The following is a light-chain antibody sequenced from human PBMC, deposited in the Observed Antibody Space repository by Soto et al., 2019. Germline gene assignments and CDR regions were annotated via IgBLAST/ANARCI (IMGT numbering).Light chain of an antibody. V-gene: IGKV1-6*01. CDR3: LQDYTYPRT. CDR2: ASS. CDR1: QGIRNA. J-gene: IGKJ1*01. Sequence: IQMTQSPSSLSASVGDRVTIACRASQGIRNALAWYQQRPGKAPTLLIYASSNLQAGVPSRFRGSGSGAEFTLTISSLQPEDSATYYCLQDYTYPRTFGQGTKVDIK.